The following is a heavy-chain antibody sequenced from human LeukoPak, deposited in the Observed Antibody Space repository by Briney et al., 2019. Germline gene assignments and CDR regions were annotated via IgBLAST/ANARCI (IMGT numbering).Heavy chain of an antibody. Sequence: PGGSLRLSCAASGFTVSSNYMSWARQAPGKGLEWVSYISSISTTIYYADSVKGRFTISRDNAKNSLYLQMNSLRAEDTALYYCATRNRILGGYTRDAAFDIWGQGTMVTVSS. D-gene: IGHD1-14*01. V-gene: IGHV3-48*04. CDR1: GFTVSSNY. J-gene: IGHJ3*02. CDR3: ATRNRILGGYTRDAAFDI. CDR2: ISSISTTI.